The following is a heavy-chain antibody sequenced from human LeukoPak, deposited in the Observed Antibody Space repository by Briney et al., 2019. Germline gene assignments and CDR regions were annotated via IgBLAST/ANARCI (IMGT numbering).Heavy chain of an antibody. Sequence: SETLSLTCTVSGGSISSYYWSWIRQPPGKGLEWIGYIYYSGSTNYNPSLKSRVTISVDTSKNQFSLKLSSVTAADTAVYYCARGDWSLYYFDYWGQGTLVTVSS. CDR1: GGSISSYY. V-gene: IGHV4-59*01. D-gene: IGHD3/OR15-3a*01. CDR2: IYYSGST. CDR3: ARGDWSLYYFDY. J-gene: IGHJ4*02.